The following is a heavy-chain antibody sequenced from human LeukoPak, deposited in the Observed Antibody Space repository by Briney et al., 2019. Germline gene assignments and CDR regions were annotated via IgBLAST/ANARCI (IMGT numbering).Heavy chain of an antibody. V-gene: IGHV3-7*01. J-gene: IGHJ4*02. CDR1: GFTFSNYW. CDR2: IKQDGSDK. CDR3: ARHCSIRCPEYYFAY. Sequence: GGALRLSCAASGFTFSNYWMSWVRQAPGKGLEWVANIKQDGSDKNYVDSVKGRFTISRDNAKNLLYLQMTSLRAEDTAVYYCARHCSIRCPEYYFAYWGQGALVTVSS. D-gene: IGHD2-2*01.